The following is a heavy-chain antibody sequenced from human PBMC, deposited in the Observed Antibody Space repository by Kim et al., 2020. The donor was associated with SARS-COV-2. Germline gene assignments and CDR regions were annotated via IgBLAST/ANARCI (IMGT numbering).Heavy chain of an antibody. V-gene: IGHV3-30-3*01. CDR3: AIYHCARSGGSGTYDAF. CDR1: GFIFSNYS. CDR2: ISYDGANK. D-gene: IGHD3-10*01. Sequence: GGSLRLSCAASGFIFSNYSMHWVRQAPAKGLEWVAVISYDGANKYYADSVKGRFTISRDNSKNTLFLQMNSLRGERLRGDDAAIYHCARSGGSGTYDAF. J-gene: IGHJ3*01.